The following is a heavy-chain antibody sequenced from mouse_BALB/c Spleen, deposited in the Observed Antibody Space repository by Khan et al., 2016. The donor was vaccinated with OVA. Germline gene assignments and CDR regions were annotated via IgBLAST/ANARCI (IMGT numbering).Heavy chain of an antibody. Sequence: EVELVESGGGLVQPGGSLKSSCAASRFTFSSYGMSSVRQTPDKRLELVATIDSNGGSTDYPDSVKRRFTIPGNYAKNALYLQMRSLKSEDKDMYYCARSDIWGQGTTLTVSS. J-gene: IGHJ2*01. CDR3: ARSDI. CDR2: IDSNGGST. V-gene: IGHV5-6-3*01. CDR1: RFTFSSYG. D-gene: IGHD1-3*01.